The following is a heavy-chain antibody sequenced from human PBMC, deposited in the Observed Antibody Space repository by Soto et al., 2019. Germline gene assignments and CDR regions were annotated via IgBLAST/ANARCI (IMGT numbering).Heavy chain of an antibody. D-gene: IGHD5-18*01. V-gene: IGHV1-8*01. CDR3: ARYIYGQGFKA. Sequence: QVQLVQSGAEVKKPGASVKVSCKASGDTFTNFDLNWVRQATGQGLEWMGWMRANSGDTGHAQKCQVRVSMTRSTSIITAHMELSSLRAEDTSLYYCARYIYGQGFKAWGQGTLVIVSS. CDR1: GDTFTNFD. J-gene: IGHJ5*02. CDR2: MRANSGDT.